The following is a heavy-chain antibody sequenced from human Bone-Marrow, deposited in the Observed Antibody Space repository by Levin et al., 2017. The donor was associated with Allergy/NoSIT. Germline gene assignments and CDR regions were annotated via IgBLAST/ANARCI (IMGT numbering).Heavy chain of an antibody. CDR1: GGYFGDYA. Sequence: EASVKVSCKASGGYFGDYAFSWVRQAPGQGLEWMGGIIPVYGTVKYAQKFQGRVTITADDSTNTAYMDLSSLKFQDTAVYYCARADLFGGKYWYFDLWGRGTPVTVSS. J-gene: IGHJ2*01. V-gene: IGHV1-69*13. CDR3: ARADLFGGKYWYFDL. D-gene: IGHD4-23*01. CDR2: IIPVYGTV.